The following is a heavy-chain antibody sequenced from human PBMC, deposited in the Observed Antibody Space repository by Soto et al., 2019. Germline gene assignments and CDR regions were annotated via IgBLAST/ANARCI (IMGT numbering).Heavy chain of an antibody. CDR2: INPSGGST. CDR1: GYTFIRYY. J-gene: IGHJ6*02. D-gene: IGHD6-6*01. Sequence: ASVKVSCKAFGYTFIRYYMHWVRQAPGQGLEWMGIINPSGGSTSYAQKFQGRVTMTRDTSTSTVYMELSSLRSEDTAVYYCARELVEQLAPYYYYYGMDVWGQGTTVTVSS. CDR3: ARELVEQLAPYYYYYGMDV. V-gene: IGHV1-46*01.